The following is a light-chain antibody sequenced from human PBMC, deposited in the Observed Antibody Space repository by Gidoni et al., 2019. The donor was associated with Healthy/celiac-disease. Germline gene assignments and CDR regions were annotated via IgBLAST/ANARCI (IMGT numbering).Light chain of an antibody. CDR1: QSVSSSD. CDR2: GAS. V-gene: IGKV3-20*01. CDR3: QQYGSSPPWT. Sequence: EIVLTQSPGTLSLSPGERATLSCRASQSVSSSDLAWYQQKPGQAPRLLIYGASSRATGIPDRFSGSGSGTDFTLTISILEPEDFAVYYCQQYGSSPPWTFGQGTKVEIK. J-gene: IGKJ1*01.